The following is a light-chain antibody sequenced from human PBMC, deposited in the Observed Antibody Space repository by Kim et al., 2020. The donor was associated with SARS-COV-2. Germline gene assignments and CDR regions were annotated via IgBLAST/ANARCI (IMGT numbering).Light chain of an antibody. CDR1: RSVTNS. J-gene: IGKJ5*01. CDR2: DAS. Sequence: CPGDRATLSCRASRSVTNSLAWYQQKPGQSHRLIIHDASHGTAGLPARFTGSGSGTDFTLTISSLEPEDFAIYYCQQRSSWPPTFGQGTRLEIK. V-gene: IGKV3-11*01. CDR3: QQRSSWPPT.